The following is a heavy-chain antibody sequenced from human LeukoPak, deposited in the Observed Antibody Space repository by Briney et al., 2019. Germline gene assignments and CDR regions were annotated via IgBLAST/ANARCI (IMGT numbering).Heavy chain of an antibody. J-gene: IGHJ4*02. CDR2: INLHSGGT. Sequence: ASVKVSCKASGYTFTAYFMHWVRQAPGQGLEWMGWINLHSGGTSYAQNFQGRVTMTRDTSINTAYMEPSSLRSDDTAVYYCARDPGSPTPIDYWGQGTLVAVSS. CDR1: GYTFTAYF. V-gene: IGHV1-2*02. CDR3: ARDPGSPTPIDY. D-gene: IGHD5-12*01.